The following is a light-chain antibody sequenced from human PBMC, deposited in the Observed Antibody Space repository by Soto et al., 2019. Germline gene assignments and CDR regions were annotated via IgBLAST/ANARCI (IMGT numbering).Light chain of an antibody. J-gene: IGLJ2*01. CDR2: DND. CDR3: GAWDSSLGAGV. V-gene: IGLV1-51*01. Sequence: QSVLTQPPSVSAAPGQMVTIPCSGSSSNIGSNFLSWYQQLPGTAPKLIIYDNDKRPSGIPDRFSGSKSGTSATLGITGLQTGDEADYYCGAWDSSLGAGVFGGGTKVTVL. CDR1: SSNIGSNF.